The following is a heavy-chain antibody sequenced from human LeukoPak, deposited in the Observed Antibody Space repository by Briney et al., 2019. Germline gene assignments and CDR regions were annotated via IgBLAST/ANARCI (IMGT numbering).Heavy chain of an antibody. CDR3: AKEGDEFRGYLDV. D-gene: IGHD5-12*01. Sequence: PGESLRLSCAASGFTFSNYAMTWVRQAPEKGLEWVSSISHSGGSTYYADSVKGRFTISKDFSRNTLHLQMHSLRDDETAVYYCAKEGDEFRGYLDVWGKGTTVTVSS. CDR1: GFTFSNYA. J-gene: IGHJ6*04. CDR2: ISHSGGST. V-gene: IGHV3-23*01.